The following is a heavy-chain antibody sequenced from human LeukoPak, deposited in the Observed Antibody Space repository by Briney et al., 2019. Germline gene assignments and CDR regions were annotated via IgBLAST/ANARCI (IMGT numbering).Heavy chain of an antibody. Sequence: SETLSLTCTVSDGSISSYYWSWIRQPPGKGLEWIGYIYYSGSTNYNPSLKSRVTISVDTSKNQFSLKLSSVTAADTAVYYGARLVIRGFYYYYYMDVWGKGTTVTVSS. CDR2: IYYSGST. V-gene: IGHV4-59*01. J-gene: IGHJ6*03. CDR1: DGSISSYY. CDR3: ARLVIRGFYYYYYMDV. D-gene: IGHD3-10*01.